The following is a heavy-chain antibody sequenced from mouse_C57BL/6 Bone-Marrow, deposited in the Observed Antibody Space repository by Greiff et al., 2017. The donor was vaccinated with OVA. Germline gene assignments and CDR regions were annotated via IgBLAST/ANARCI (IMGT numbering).Heavy chain of an antibody. D-gene: IGHD1-1*01. CDR1: GYTFTSYW. Sequence: QVQLQQSGTELVKPGASVKLSCKASGYTFTSYWMHWVKQRPGQGLEWIGNINPSNGGTNYNEKFKSKATLTVDKSSSTAYMQLSSLTSEDSAVYYCARSRKLRSLAMDYWGQGTSVTVSS. CDR2: INPSNGGT. CDR3: ARSRKLRSLAMDY. J-gene: IGHJ4*01. V-gene: IGHV1-53*01.